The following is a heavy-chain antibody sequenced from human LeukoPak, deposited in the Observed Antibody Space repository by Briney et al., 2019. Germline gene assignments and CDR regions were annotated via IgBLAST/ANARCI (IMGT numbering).Heavy chain of an antibody. J-gene: IGHJ4*02. CDR1: GGSISSYY. CDR3: ARINFWSGYFDLDY. D-gene: IGHD3-3*01. CDR2: IYYSGST. V-gene: IGHV4-59*01. Sequence: SETLSLTCTVSGGSISSYYWSWIRQPPGKGLEWIGYIYYSGSTNYNPSLKSRVTISVDTSKNQFSLKLSSVTAADTAAYYCARINFWSGYFDLDYWGQGTLVTVSS.